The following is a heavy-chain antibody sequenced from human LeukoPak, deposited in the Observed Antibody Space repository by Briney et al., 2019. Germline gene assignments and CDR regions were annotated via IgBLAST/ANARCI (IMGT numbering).Heavy chain of an antibody. J-gene: IGHJ4*02. CDR3: ARVGIYGDYGRYFDY. CDR1: GFTFSSYE. V-gene: IGHV3-20*04. D-gene: IGHD4-17*01. CDR2: INWNGGSI. Sequence: GGSLRLSCAVSGFTFSSYEMNWVRQAPGKGLEWVSGINWNGGSIGYAHSVKGRFTISRDNAKNSLYLQMNSLRAEDTALYYCARVGIYGDYGRYFDYWGQGTLVTVSS.